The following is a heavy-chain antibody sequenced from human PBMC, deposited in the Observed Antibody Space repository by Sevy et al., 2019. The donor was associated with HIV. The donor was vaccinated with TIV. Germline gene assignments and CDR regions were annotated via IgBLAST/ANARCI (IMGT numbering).Heavy chain of an antibody. V-gene: IGHV4-61*01. CDR2: IYYSGST. CDR3: ARDQAESSSTGGLDS. CDR1: GTSVSSGSFF. J-gene: IGHJ4*02. Sequence: SETLSLTCSVSGTSVSSGSFFWTWIRQAPGKGLEWIGYIYYSGSTNYNPSLKSRVTFSVDTSKNQFSLKLRSVTAADTAVYYCARDQAESSSTGGLDSWGPGALVTVSS. D-gene: IGHD6-6*01.